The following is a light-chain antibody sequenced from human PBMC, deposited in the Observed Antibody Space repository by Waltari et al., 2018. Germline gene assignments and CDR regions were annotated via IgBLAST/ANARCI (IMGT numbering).Light chain of an antibody. CDR1: SGHSSNV. Sequence: QLVVTQSPSASASLGASVKLTCTLSSGHSSNVIAWLQQHPERGPRYLMKVNSDGSHSKGDEIPDRFPGSSSGAERYLTISNLQSEDEADYYCQTGGHGTWVFGGGTKLTVL. CDR3: QTGGHGTWV. CDR2: VNSDGSH. J-gene: IGLJ3*02. V-gene: IGLV4-69*01.